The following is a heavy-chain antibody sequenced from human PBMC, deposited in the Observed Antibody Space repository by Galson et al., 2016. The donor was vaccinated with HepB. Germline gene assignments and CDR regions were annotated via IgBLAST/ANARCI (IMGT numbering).Heavy chain of an antibody. D-gene: IGHD3-10*01. J-gene: IGHJ6*02. CDR3: ARAVMLGRGMDV. Sequence: CAISGDSVYNNGAAWVWIRQSPSRGLEWLGRTFYRSTWENHYTGPVKNRITISPDTSRNQFSLRLNSVTPEDTAVYYCARAVMLGRGMDVWGQGTTVTVSS. CDR1: GDSVYNNGAA. CDR2: TFYRSTWEN. V-gene: IGHV6-1*01.